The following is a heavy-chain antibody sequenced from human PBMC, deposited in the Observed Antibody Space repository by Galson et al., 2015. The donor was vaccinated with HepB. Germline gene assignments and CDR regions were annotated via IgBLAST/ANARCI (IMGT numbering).Heavy chain of an antibody. CDR3: ARGRSSSWYELDY. CDR2: INPVNSNT. D-gene: IGHD6-13*01. J-gene: IGHJ4*02. V-gene: IGHV1-3*01. CDR1: GYTFTSYA. Sequence: SVKVSCKASGYTFTSYAMHWVRQAPGQGLEWMGGINPVNSNTKYSQRFQGRVTITRDKSASTAYMELSSLRSEDTALYYCARGRSSSWYELDYWGQGTLVTVSS.